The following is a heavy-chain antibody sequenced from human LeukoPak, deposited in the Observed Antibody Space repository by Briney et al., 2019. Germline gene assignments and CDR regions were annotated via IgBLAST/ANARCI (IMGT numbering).Heavy chain of an antibody. CDR1: GYMLIGFY. D-gene: IGHD1-20*01. Sequence: ASVKVSCKPSGYMLIGFYLHWVRQVPGQGLEWMGIINPSGGSTSYAQKFQGRVTMTRDMPTSTVYMELSSLRSEDTAVYYCARPITGTPYDAFDIWGQGTMVTVSS. V-gene: IGHV1-46*01. J-gene: IGHJ3*02. CDR2: INPSGGST. CDR3: ARPITGTPYDAFDI.